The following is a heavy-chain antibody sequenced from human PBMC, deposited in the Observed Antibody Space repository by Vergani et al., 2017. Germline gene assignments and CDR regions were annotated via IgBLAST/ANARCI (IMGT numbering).Heavy chain of an antibody. CDR3: ARDVGYCSSTSSYSWFDT. J-gene: IGHJ5*02. CDR2: IWYDGSNK. Sequence: QVQLVESGGDVVQPRKSLRLSCAASGFTFSSYGMHWVRQAPGKGLEGVAVIWYDGSNKYYADSVKGRFSISRDNSKNTLYLQMNSLRAEDTAVYYCARDVGYCSSTSSYSWFDTWGQGTLVTVSS. CDR1: GFTFSSYG. D-gene: IGHD2-2*02. V-gene: IGHV3-33*01.